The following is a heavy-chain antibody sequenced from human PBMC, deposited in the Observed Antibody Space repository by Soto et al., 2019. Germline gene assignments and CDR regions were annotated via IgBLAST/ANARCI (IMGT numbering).Heavy chain of an antibody. V-gene: IGHV1-69*13. J-gene: IGHJ4*02. CDR3: ARETVRGVIITGGVY. D-gene: IGHD3-10*01. CDR1: GGTFSSYA. Sequence: ASVKVSCKASGGTFSSYAISWVRQAPGQGLEWMGGIIPIFGTANYAQKFQGRVTITADESTSTAYMELSSLRSEDTAVYYCARETVRGVIITGGVYWGQGTLVTVSS. CDR2: IIPIFGTA.